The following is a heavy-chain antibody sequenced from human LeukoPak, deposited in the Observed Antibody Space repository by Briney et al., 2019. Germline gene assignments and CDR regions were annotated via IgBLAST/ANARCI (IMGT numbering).Heavy chain of an antibody. Sequence: PGGSLRLSCTAAGFTFGDYAMSWVRQAPGKGLEWVGFIRSKAHGGTTEYAASVKGRFTISRDDSKSIAYLQMNSLKTEDTAVYYCTRVLRMTGFDYWGQGTLVTVSS. D-gene: IGHD2/OR15-2a*01. CDR1: GFTFGDYA. CDR2: IRSKAHGGTT. CDR3: TRVLRMTGFDY. V-gene: IGHV3-49*04. J-gene: IGHJ4*02.